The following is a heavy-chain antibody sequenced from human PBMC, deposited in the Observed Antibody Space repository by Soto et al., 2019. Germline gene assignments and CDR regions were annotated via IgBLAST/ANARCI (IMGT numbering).Heavy chain of an antibody. V-gene: IGHV3-23*01. D-gene: IGHD2-15*01. Sequence: EVQLLESGGGLVQPGGSLRLSCAASGFTFSSYAMSWVRQAPGKGLEWVSAISGSGGSTYYADSVKGRFTISRDNSKNPRCLQMNSLRAEDTAVYYCAKALGYCSGGSCYSSYYYGMDVWGQGTTVTVSS. J-gene: IGHJ6*02. CDR3: AKALGYCSGGSCYSSYYYGMDV. CDR1: GFTFSSYA. CDR2: ISGSGGST.